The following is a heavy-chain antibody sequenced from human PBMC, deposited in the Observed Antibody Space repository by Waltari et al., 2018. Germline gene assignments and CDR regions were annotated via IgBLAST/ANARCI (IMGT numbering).Heavy chain of an antibody. V-gene: IGHV3-7*01. CDR2: VNTNTRDK. CDR3: TTGRGDF. J-gene: IGHJ4*02. D-gene: IGHD3-16*01. CDR1: GFPFSSYA. Sequence: EVHVVESGGDLVQPGGSLRLSCGVSGFPFSSYAMSWVRQVPGAGLECVASVNTNTRDKYYVESVKGRFTISRDNARNSVYLQMTGLRVEDTGIYYCTTGRGDFWGQGTLVTVSS.